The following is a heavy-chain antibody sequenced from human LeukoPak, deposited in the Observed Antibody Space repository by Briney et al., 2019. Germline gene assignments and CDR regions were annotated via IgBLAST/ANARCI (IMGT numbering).Heavy chain of an antibody. CDR3: EDYGMDV. J-gene: IGHJ6*02. V-gene: IGHV3-30-3*01. CDR2: ISYDGTNK. CDR1: GFTFSSYA. Sequence: GGSLRLSCAASGFTFSSYAIHWVRQAPGKGLEWVAVISYDGTNKYYADSVKGRFTISRDNSKNTLYLQMNSLRAEDTAVYYCEDYGMDVWGQGTTVTVSS.